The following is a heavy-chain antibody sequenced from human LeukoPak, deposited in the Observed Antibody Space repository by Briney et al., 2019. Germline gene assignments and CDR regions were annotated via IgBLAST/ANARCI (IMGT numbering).Heavy chain of an antibody. CDR3: ARENTQVVTFDY. Sequence: GRSLRLSCAASGFTFSDYAMHWVRQAPGKGLEWVAVTSYDGSNKYYTDSMKGRFTISRDNSKNTLYLQMNSLRAEDTAVYYCARENTQVVTFDYWGQGTLVTVSS. CDR1: GFTFSDYA. D-gene: IGHD3-22*01. V-gene: IGHV3-30-3*01. CDR2: TSYDGSNK. J-gene: IGHJ4*02.